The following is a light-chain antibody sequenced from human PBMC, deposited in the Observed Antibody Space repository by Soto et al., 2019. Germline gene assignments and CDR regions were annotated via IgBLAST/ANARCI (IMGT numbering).Light chain of an antibody. CDR3: GTWDSSLSGVV. J-gene: IGLJ2*01. Sequence: QSVLRQPPSVSTAPGQKVTLSCSGSSSNIGNNYVSWYQQLPGTAPKLLIYDNNKRPSGIPDRFSGSKSGTSATLGITGLQTGDEADYYCGTWDSSLSGVVFGGGTKVTVL. CDR2: DNN. V-gene: IGLV1-51*01. CDR1: SSNIGNNY.